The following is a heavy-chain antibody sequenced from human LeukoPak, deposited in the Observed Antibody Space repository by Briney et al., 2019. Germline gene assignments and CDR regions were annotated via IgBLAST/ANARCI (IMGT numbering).Heavy chain of an antibody. CDR3: AKANPLIVAARAGRPIHF. CDR1: GFTVSNNY. Sequence: GGSLRLSCAASGFTVSNNYMSWVRQAPGKGLEWVSVVYGGGSTYYADSVKGRFTISRDNSKNTLYLQMNTLRTEDTAVYYCAKANPLIVAARAGRPIHFWGQRTMVPVSS. D-gene: IGHD1-26*01. V-gene: IGHV3-53*05. CDR2: VYGGGST. J-gene: IGHJ3*01.